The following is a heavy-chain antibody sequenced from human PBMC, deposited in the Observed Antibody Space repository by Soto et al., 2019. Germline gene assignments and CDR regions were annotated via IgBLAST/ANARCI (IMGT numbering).Heavy chain of an antibody. D-gene: IGHD2-21*01. J-gene: IGHJ4*02. CDR2: INPAGDAA. CDR1: GYTFTKFH. V-gene: IGHV1-46*03. CDR3: ATEGDPRLYAGTVFAY. Sequence: QVRLVPSGGEVKKPGASVKISCETSGYTFTKFHLHWVRQAPGQGLEWVGRINPAGDAANYAQPFQCRVSVTMDTSTSTGYMQLSNLRSEDTAVYYCATEGDPRLYAGTVFAYWGQGTLLSVSS.